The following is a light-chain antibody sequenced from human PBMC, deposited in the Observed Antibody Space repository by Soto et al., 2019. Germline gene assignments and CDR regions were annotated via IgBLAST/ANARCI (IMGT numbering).Light chain of an antibody. J-gene: IGKJ3*01. CDR3: QQYGISPFT. V-gene: IGKV3-20*01. CDR2: GAT. CDR1: QSVSSNF. Sequence: EIVLTQSPGTLSLSPGERATLSCRASQSVSSNFLAWYQQKPGQAPRLLIYGATSRATGIPDRFSGSGSGTEFSLTISRLEPEDFAVYYCQQYGISPFTFGPGTKVDVK.